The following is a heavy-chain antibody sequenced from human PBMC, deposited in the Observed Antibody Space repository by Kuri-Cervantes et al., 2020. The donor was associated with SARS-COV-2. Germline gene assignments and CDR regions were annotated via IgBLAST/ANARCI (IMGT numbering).Heavy chain of an antibody. CDR2: ISYGGSNK. CDR3: ARDFHHRFDY. V-gene: IGHV3-30-3*01. CDR1: GFTFSSYA. Sequence: GGSLRLSCAASGFTFSSYAMHWVRQAPGKGLEWVAVISYGGSNKYYADSVKGRFTISRDNSKNTLYLQMNSLRAEDTAVYYCARDFHHRFDYWGQGTLVTVSS. J-gene: IGHJ4*02.